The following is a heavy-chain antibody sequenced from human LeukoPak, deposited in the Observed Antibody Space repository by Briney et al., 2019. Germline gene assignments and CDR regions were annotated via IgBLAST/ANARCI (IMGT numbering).Heavy chain of an antibody. CDR1: GFIFDDYA. CDR3: TKGRVATVGGAKYAMDV. D-gene: IGHD5-12*01. CDR2: ITGDGAGT. Sequence: GGSLRLSCAASGFIFDDYAMHWVRQAPGKGLEWVSLITGDGAGTYYEDSVRGRFTISRDNSKNSLYLIMNSLRAEDTALYYCTKGRVATVGGAKYAMDVWGQGTTVTVSS. V-gene: IGHV3-43*02. J-gene: IGHJ6*02.